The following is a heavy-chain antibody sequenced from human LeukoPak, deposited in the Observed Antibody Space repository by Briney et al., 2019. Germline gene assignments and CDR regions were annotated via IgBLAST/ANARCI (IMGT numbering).Heavy chain of an antibody. D-gene: IGHD3-3*01. V-gene: IGHV4-39*07. CDR2: MYYSGTT. CDR1: GGSIISTNYY. CDR3: ARALRISTYGVFDF. J-gene: IGHJ5*01. Sequence: SETLSLTYTVSGGSIISTNYYWGWIRQSPEKGLEWIGTMYYSGTTFYNPSLRSRVTISVDTSKNLFSLRLTSLTAADTALYYCARALRISTYGVFDFWGQGTLVTVSS.